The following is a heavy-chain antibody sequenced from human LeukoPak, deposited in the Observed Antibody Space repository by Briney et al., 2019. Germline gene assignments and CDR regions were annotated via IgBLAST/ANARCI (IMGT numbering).Heavy chain of an antibody. CDR3: AREGGGSTNDY. CDR1: GGSMNSYY. D-gene: IGHD1-26*01. J-gene: IGHJ4*02. CDR2: IYYSGST. V-gene: IGHV4-59*01. Sequence: SETLSPTCTVSGGSMNSYYWTWIRQPPGKGLEWIGSIYYSGSTNYNPSLKSRVTISIDTSKNQFSLKLSSVTAADTAVYYCAREGGGSTNDYWGQGTLVTVSS.